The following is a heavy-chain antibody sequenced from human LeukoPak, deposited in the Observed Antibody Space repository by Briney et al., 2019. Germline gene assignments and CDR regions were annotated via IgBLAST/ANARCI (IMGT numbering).Heavy chain of an antibody. J-gene: IGHJ2*01. CDR1: GGTFSNHA. V-gene: IGHV1-69*13. CDR3: ARGLDGKSYWYFDL. D-gene: IGHD5-24*01. CDR2: IIPIFETT. Sequence: SVKVSCKASGGTFSNHAVNWLRQAPGQGFQWMGGIIPIFETTNSAQKFRGRVTFTADESTSTAYMELSSLTSDDTAVYYCARGLDGKSYWYFDLWGRGTLVTVSS.